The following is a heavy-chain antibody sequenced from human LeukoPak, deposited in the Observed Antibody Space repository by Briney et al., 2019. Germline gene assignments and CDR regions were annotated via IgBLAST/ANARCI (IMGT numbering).Heavy chain of an antibody. CDR3: ARDGAAAGNWFDP. CDR1: GGSISSYY. J-gene: IGHJ5*02. Sequence: SETLSLTCTVSGGSISSYYWSWIRQPPGKGLEWIGYIYYSGSTNYNPSLKSRVTISVDTSKNRFSLKLSSVTAADTAVYYCARDGAAAGNWFDPWGQGTLVTVSS. V-gene: IGHV4-59*01. D-gene: IGHD6-13*01. CDR2: IYYSGST.